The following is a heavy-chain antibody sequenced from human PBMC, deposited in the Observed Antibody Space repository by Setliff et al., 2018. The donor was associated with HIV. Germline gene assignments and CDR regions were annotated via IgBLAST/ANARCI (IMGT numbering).Heavy chain of an antibody. V-gene: IGHV3-7*03. D-gene: IGHD1-26*01. CDR3: SRLVVGFSGTSAYMNV. J-gene: IGHJ6*03. CDR2: IKQDGSDK. CDR1: GFAFSGFW. Sequence: GESLKISCAASGFAFSGFWMSWARQAPGKGLEWVANIKQDGSDKFYVDSVRGRFTVSRDNAKNSLYLQMNTLRAEDTALYYCSRLVVGFSGTSAYMNVWGRGTRSPSP.